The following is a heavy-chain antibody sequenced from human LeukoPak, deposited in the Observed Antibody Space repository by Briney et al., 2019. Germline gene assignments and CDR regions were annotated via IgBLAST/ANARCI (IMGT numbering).Heavy chain of an antibody. CDR3: ARDGIGRGSGSYYFYYGMDV. J-gene: IGHJ6*02. Sequence: PSQTLSLTCTVSGGSISSGGYYWSWIRQHPGKGLEWIGYIYYSGSTYYNPSLKSRVTISVDTSKNQFSLKLSSVTAADTAVYYCARDGIGRGSGSYYFYYGMDVWGQGTTVTVSS. CDR1: GGSISSGGYY. D-gene: IGHD3-10*01. V-gene: IGHV4-30-4*08. CDR2: IYYSGST.